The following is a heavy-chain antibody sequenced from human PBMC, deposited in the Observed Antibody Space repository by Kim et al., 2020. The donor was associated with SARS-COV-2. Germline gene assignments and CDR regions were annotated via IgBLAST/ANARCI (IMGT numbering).Heavy chain of an antibody. CDR2: INHSGST. CDR1: GGSFSGYY. CDR3: ARGRLFWDGSGTRNWFDP. V-gene: IGHV4-34*01. Sequence: SETLSLTCAVYGGSFSGYYWSWIRQPPGKGLEWIGEINHSGSTNYNPPLKSRVTISVDTSKNQFSLKLSSVTAADTAVYYCARGRLFWDGSGTRNWFDPWGQGTLVTVSS. J-gene: IGHJ5*02. D-gene: IGHD3-10*01.